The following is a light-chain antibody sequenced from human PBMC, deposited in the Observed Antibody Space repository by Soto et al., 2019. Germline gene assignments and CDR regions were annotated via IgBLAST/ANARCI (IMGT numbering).Light chain of an antibody. J-gene: IGKJ1*01. CDR1: QNISSR. CDR3: QQYHRYWT. Sequence: DFQMTQSPSTLSASVGDRVTITCRASQNISSRLAWFQQKPGKAPKLLTYDASSVESGVPQRFSGSGSGKEFTLTISSLQTDDFSTYYCQQYHRYWTFGQGTKGE. V-gene: IGKV1-5*01. CDR2: DAS.